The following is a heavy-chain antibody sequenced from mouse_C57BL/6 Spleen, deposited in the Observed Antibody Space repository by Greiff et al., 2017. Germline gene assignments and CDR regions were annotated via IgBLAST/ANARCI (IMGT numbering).Heavy chain of an antibody. CDR2: IYPSDSET. Sequence: QVQLQQSGAELVRPGSSVKLSCKASGFTFTSSWMDWVKQRPGQGLEWIGNIYPSDSETNYNQKFKGKATLTVDKSSNTAYMQLSSLTSEDSAIYYCARRRPSRREFDYWGQGTMVTVSA. V-gene: IGHV1-61*01. CDR3: ARRRPSRREFDY. D-gene: IGHD1-1*01. J-gene: IGHJ3*01. CDR1: GFTFTSSW.